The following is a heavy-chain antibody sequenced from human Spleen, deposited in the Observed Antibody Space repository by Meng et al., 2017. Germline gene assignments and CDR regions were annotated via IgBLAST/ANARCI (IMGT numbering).Heavy chain of an antibody. Sequence: SETLSLTCAVYGGSFSGYYWSWIRQPPGKGLEWIGEINHSGSTNYNPSLKSRVTISVDTSKNQFSLKLSSVTAADTAVYYCARLAGITMVRGVIVTLYGMDVWGQGTTVTVSS. CDR3: ARLAGITMVRGVIVTLYGMDV. V-gene: IGHV4-34*01. D-gene: IGHD3-10*01. CDR2: INHSGST. CDR1: GGSFSGYY. J-gene: IGHJ6*02.